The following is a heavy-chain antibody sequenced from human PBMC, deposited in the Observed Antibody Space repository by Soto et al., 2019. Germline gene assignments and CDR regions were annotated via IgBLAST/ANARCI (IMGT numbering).Heavy chain of an antibody. D-gene: IGHD5-12*01. CDR3: ARHSGTNQAGRNFDS. V-gene: IGHV3-23*01. J-gene: IGHJ4*02. CDR2: VDAGGTYT. CDR1: GFTFNSHA. Sequence: GGSLRLSCTASGFTFNSHAMSWVRRAPGKGLEWVSAVDAGGTYTYYADSVKGRFTISRDNSKNMLFLQMNSLGAEDAALYYCARHSGTNQAGRNFDSWGQGILVTVSS.